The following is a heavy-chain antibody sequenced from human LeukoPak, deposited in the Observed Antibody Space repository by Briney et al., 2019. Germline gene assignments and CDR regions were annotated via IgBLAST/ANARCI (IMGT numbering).Heavy chain of an antibody. CDR1: GGSISSSSYY. CDR2: IYYSGST. J-gene: IGHJ4*02. D-gene: IGHD6-19*01. Sequence: SETLSLTCTVSGGSISSSSYYWGWIRQPPGKGLEWIGSIYYSGSTYYNPSLKSRVTISVDTSKNQISLRLSSVTAADTAVYYCARQGGGWYHFDYWGQGTLVTVSS. V-gene: IGHV4-39*01. CDR3: ARQGGGWYHFDY.